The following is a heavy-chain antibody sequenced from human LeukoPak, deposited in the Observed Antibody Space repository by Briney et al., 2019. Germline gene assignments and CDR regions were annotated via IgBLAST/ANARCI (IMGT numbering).Heavy chain of an antibody. Sequence: PSETLSLTCAVSGGSISGGGYSWSWIRQPPGKGLEWIGYIYYSGSTYYNPSLKSRVTISVDTSKNQFSLKLSSVTAADTAVYYCARDRVGATYYWGQGTLVTVPS. V-gene: IGHV4-30-4*07. CDR3: ARDRVGATYY. CDR2: IYYSGST. J-gene: IGHJ4*02. CDR1: GGSISGGGYS. D-gene: IGHD1-26*01.